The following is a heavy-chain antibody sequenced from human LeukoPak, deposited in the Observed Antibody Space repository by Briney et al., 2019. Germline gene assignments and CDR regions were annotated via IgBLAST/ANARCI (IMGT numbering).Heavy chain of an antibody. CDR1: GASISSNNW. D-gene: IGHD2-21*01. J-gene: IGHJ3*01. Sequence: SETLSLTCTVSGASISSNNWWGWVRQSPEKGLEWIGDVYHTGGIIFTPSLESRLSLSVDKSKNQFSLKLRSVTAADTAVYYCARVFRLWGMEGDPWTFDVWGPETMVIVSS. V-gene: IGHV4-4*02. CDR3: ARVFRLWGMEGDPWTFDV. CDR2: VYHTGGI.